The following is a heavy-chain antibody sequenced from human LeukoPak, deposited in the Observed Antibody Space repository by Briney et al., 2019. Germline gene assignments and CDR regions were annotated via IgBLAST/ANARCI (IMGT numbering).Heavy chain of an antibody. CDR1: GGSISSSGNL. CDR3: ARDYYGSGSPIDGMDV. CDR2: IYYSGST. V-gene: IGHV4-39*07. D-gene: IGHD3-10*01. J-gene: IGHJ6*02. Sequence: NTSETLSLTCTVSGGSISSSGNLWGWIRQPPGKGLEWIGNIYYSGSTYYNPSLKSRVTISVDTSKNQVSLKLSSVTAADTAVYYCARDYYGSGSPIDGMDVWGQGTTVTVSS.